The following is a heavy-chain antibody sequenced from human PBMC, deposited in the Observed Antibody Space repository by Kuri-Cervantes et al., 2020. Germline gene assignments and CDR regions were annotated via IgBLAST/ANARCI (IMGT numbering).Heavy chain of an antibody. CDR2: ISSSSSYI. V-gene: IGHV3-21*04. J-gene: IGHJ4*02. D-gene: IGHD3-10*01. Sequence: LSLTCAASGFTFSSYSMNWVRQAPGKGLEWVSSISSSSSYIYYADSVKGRFTISRDNAKNSLYLQMNSLRAEDTAVYYCAKDAFAMVQGVIIGWGQGTLVTVSS. CDR3: AKDAFAMVQGVIIG. CDR1: GFTFSSYS.